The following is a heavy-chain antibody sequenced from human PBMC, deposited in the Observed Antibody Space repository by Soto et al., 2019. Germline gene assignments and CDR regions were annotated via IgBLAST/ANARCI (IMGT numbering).Heavy chain of an antibody. CDR3: AKAKQKITRTEYGMDV. CDR1: GFTFSSYS. J-gene: IGHJ6*02. D-gene: IGHD3-16*01. CDR2: ISGSGGST. V-gene: IGHV3-23*01. Sequence: AGSLSLSCAASGFTFSSYSMTWVRQAPGKGLEWISAISGSGGSTYYADSVKGRCTISRDNSKNTLYLQMSSLSAEDTAVYFCAKAKQKITRTEYGMDVGGRGTTVTAP.